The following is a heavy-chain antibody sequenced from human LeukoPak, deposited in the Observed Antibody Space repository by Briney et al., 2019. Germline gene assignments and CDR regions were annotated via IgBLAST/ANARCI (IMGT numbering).Heavy chain of an antibody. J-gene: IGHJ6*02. D-gene: IGHD4-11*01. CDR2: IYPRDGST. CDR3: ARARQTGFRVTADYYYGMDV. CDR1: GYTFTSNY. V-gene: IGHV1-46*01. Sequence: ASVKVTCKASGYTFTSNYIHWVRQAPGQGLEWMGMIYPRDGSTSYAQKFQGRVTITADESTSTAYMELSSLRSEDTAVYYCARARQTGFRVTADYYYGMDVWGQGTTVTVSS.